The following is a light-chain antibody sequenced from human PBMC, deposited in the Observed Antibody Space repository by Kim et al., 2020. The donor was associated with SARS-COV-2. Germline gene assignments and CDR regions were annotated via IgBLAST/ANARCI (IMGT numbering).Light chain of an antibody. V-gene: IGLV1-47*01. CDR2: KNS. J-gene: IGLJ7*01. CDR3: AAWDDDLSGVF. Sequence: GQRITFSCSGNTSNIGTNHVSWFPHLPGTAPKLLIHKNSQRPSGVPDRFSGSKSGTSASLAITGLRSEDEADYYCAAWDDDLSGVFFGGGTQLTVL. CDR1: TSNIGTNH.